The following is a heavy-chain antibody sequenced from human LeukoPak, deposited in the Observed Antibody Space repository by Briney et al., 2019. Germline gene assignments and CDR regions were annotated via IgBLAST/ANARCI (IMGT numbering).Heavy chain of an antibody. CDR1: GFTFDDYA. CDR3: AKDYRAVAGTGGAFDY. J-gene: IGHJ4*02. D-gene: IGHD6-19*01. Sequence: GGSLRLSCAASGFTFDDYAMHWVRQAPGKGLEWVSGISWNSGIMVYSDSVKGRFTISRDNAKHSLYLQMNSLRAEDMALYYCAKDYRAVAGTGGAFDYWGQGTLVTVSS. V-gene: IGHV3-9*03. CDR2: ISWNSGIM.